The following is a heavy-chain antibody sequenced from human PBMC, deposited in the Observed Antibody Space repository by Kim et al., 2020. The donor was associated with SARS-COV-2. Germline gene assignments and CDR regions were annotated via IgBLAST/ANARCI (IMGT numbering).Heavy chain of an antibody. CDR1: GGTFSSYA. D-gene: IGHD1-26*01. J-gene: IGHJ5*02. CDR2: IIPIFGTA. V-gene: IGHV1-69*13. CDR3: ARGMGSGSYYGQDWFDP. Sequence: SVKVSCKASGGTFSSYAISWVRQAPGQGLEWMGGIIPIFGTANYAQKFQGRVTITADESTSTAYMELSSLRSEDTAVYYCARGMGSGSYYGQDWFDPWGQGTLVTVSS.